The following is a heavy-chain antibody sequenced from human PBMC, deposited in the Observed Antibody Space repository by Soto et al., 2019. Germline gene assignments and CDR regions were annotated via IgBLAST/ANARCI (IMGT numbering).Heavy chain of an antibody. CDR1: GFTFSDYY. Sequence: GGSLRLSCAASGFTFSDYYMSWIRQAPGKGLEWVSYISSSGSTIYYADSVKGRFTISRDNAKNSLYLQMNSRRAEDTAVYYCARDLDPCSGGSCYNWFDLWGQGTLVTVSS. V-gene: IGHV3-11*01. CDR2: ISSSGSTI. CDR3: ARDLDPCSGGSCYNWFDL. J-gene: IGHJ5*02. D-gene: IGHD2-15*01.